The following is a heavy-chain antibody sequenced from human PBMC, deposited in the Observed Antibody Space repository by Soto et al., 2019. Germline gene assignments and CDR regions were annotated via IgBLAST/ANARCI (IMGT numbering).Heavy chain of an antibody. D-gene: IGHD2-2*01. CDR3: AHGYCSSTSCYPLDY. V-gene: IGHV2-5*02. Sequence: SGPTLVKPTQTLTLTCTFSGFLLSTSGVGVGWIRQPPGKALEWLALIYWGDDKRYSPSLKSRLTITKDTSKNQVVLTMTNMDPVDTATYYCAHGYCSSTSCYPLDYWGQGTLVTVSS. J-gene: IGHJ4*02. CDR2: IYWGDDK. CDR1: GFLLSTSGVG.